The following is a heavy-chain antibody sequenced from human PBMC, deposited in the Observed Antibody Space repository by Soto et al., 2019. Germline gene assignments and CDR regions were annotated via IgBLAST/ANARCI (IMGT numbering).Heavy chain of an antibody. V-gene: IGHV3-30*03. Sequence: PGGSLRLSCAASGFTFSSYGMHWVRQAPGKGLEWVAVISYDGNNKYYADSVKGRFTISRDNAKNTLYLQMNSLRAEDTAVYYCARGTPALLAYWGQGTQVTVSS. CDR3: ARGTPALLAY. J-gene: IGHJ4*02. CDR1: GFTFSSYG. CDR2: ISYDGNNK. D-gene: IGHD3-10*01.